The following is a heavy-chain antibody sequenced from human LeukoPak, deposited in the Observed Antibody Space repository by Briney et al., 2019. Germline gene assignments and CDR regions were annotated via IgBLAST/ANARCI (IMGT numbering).Heavy chain of an antibody. CDR1: GFTFSSYS. Sequence: AGGSLRLSCAASGFTFSSYSMNWVRQAPGKGLEWVSYISSSSSTIYYADSVKGRFTISRDNAKNSLYLQMNSLRAEDTAVYYCARGLDSSGYYYPRYYYYYMDVWGKGTTVTVSS. V-gene: IGHV3-48*01. D-gene: IGHD3-22*01. J-gene: IGHJ6*03. CDR3: ARGLDSSGYYYPRYYYYYMDV. CDR2: ISSSSSTI.